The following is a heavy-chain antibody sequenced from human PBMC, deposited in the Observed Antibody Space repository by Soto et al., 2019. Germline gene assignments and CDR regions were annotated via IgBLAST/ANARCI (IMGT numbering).Heavy chain of an antibody. CDR1: GSTFSSYG. V-gene: IGHV3-33*01. D-gene: IGHD2-2*01. CDR3: SRDPLGYCSSTSCYYYYSMDV. Sequence: QVQLVESGGGVVQPGRSLRLSCAASGSTFSSYGMHWVRQAPGKGLEWVAVIWYDGSNKYYADSVKGRFTISRDNSKNTLYLQMNSRRAEDKSVYYCSRDPLGYCSSTSCYYYYSMDVWGKGTTVTVSS. CDR2: IWYDGSNK. J-gene: IGHJ6*03.